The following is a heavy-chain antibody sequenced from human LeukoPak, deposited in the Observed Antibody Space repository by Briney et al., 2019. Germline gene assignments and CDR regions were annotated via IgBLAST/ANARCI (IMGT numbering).Heavy chain of an antibody. CDR2: IKSDGSST. CDR3: AKDGNTSGRYRVSYYFDH. D-gene: IGHD3-10*01. Sequence: QPGGSLRLSCAASGFTFSSYWMHWVRQFPGKGLVWVSRIKSDGSSTSYADSVKGRFTISRDNAKNTLYLQMNSLRAEDTAVYYCAKDGNTSGRYRVSYYFDHWGQGTLVTVSS. V-gene: IGHV3-74*01. J-gene: IGHJ4*02. CDR1: GFTFSSYW.